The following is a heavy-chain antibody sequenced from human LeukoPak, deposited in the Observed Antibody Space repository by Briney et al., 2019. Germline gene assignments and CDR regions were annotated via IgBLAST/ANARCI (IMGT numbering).Heavy chain of an antibody. J-gene: IGHJ4*02. CDR2: ISYDGSNK. CDR1: GFTFSSYG. Sequence: GRCLRLSCAASGFTFSSYGMHWVRQAPGKGLEWVAVISYDGSNKYSADSVKGRFSISRDNTKNTLYLQMNSPRAEDTAVYYCAKDLRYNWNDRGLDYWGQGTLVTVSS. V-gene: IGHV3-30*18. CDR3: AKDLRYNWNDRGLDY. D-gene: IGHD1-1*01.